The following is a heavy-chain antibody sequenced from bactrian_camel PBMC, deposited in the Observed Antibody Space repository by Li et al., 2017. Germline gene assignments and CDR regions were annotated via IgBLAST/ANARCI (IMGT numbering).Heavy chain of an antibody. J-gene: IGHJ4*01. V-gene: IGHV3S9*01. CDR3: AVDRPIRLVAPIVTFRKIQNCGDTDDLY. CDR1: GSTDRGYC. D-gene: IGHD7*01. CDR2: VDYNGIT. Sequence: HVQLVESGGGSVQAGESLRLSCAASGSTDRGYCVGWFRQVAGKEREGVAGVDYNGITTYADSVKGRFAISRDNGENAVRLRMSDVSPRDTAVYFCAVDRPIRLVAPIVTFRKIQNCGDTDDLYWGQGTQVTVS.